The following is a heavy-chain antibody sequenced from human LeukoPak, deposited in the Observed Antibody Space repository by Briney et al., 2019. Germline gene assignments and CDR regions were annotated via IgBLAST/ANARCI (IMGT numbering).Heavy chain of an antibody. CDR3: AKGDNDILTGYYNSFDY. V-gene: IGHV3-7*03. D-gene: IGHD3-9*01. J-gene: IGHJ4*02. CDR2: IKEDGSER. CDR1: AFIFSGHW. Sequence: GGSLRLSCEGSAFIFSGHWMNWVRQTPGKGLEWVASIKEDGSERQYVDSVKGRFSISRDNTKGSLFLQLNSLRAGDTALYYCAKGDNDILTGYYNSFDYWGQGTLVTVSS.